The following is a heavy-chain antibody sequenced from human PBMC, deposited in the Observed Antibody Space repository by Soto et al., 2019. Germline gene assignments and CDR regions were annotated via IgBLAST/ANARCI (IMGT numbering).Heavy chain of an antibody. CDR3: AREEWTGGDYSVDYYYYMDV. J-gene: IGHJ6*03. V-gene: IGHV1-69*04. CDR2: IIPILGIA. D-gene: IGHD2-21*02. Sequence: ASVKVSCKASGGTFSSYTISWVRQAPGQGLEWMGRIIPILGIANYAQKFQGRVTITADKSTSTAYMELSSLRSEDTAVYYCAREEWTGGDYSVDYYYYMDVWGKGTTVTVSS. CDR1: GGTFSSYT.